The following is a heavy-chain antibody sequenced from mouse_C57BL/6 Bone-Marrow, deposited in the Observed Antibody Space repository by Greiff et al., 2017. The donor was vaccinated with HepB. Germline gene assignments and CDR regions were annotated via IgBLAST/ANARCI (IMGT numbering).Heavy chain of an antibody. CDR3: ARDNSYAMDY. J-gene: IGHJ4*01. Sequence: EVKLMESGGGLVQSGRSLRLSCATSGFTFSDFYMEWVRQAPGKGLEWIAASRNKANDYTTEYSASVKGRFIVSRDTSQSILYLQMNALRAEDTAIYYCARDNSYAMDYWGQGTSVTVSS. CDR2: SRNKANDYTT. CDR1: GFTFSDFY. V-gene: IGHV7-1*01.